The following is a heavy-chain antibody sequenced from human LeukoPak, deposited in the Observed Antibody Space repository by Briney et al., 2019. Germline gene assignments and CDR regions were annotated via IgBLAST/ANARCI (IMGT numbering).Heavy chain of an antibody. D-gene: IGHD6-19*01. Sequence: GASVKVSCKASGGTFSSYAISWVRQAPRQGLEWMGGIIPIFGTANYAQKFQGRVTITADESTSTAYMELSSLRSEDTAVYYCARRQDSSGFYSSGWYDWFDPWGQGTLVTVSS. CDR1: GGTFSSYA. V-gene: IGHV1-69*13. CDR2: IIPIFGTA. CDR3: ARRQDSSGFYSSGWYDWFDP. J-gene: IGHJ5*02.